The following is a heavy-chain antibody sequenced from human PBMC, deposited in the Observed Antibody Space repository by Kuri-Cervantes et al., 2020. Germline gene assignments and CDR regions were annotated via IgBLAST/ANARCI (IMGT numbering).Heavy chain of an antibody. J-gene: IGHJ6*02. CDR1: GFTFSSYA. Sequence: LSLTCAASGFTFSSYAMSWVRQAPGKGLEWVSATSGSGGSTYYADSVKGRFTISRDNSKNTLYLQMNSLRAEDTAVYYCAKDIVALLTGPYYYYGMDVWGQGTTVTVSS. CDR2: TSGSGGST. CDR3: AKDIVALLTGPYYYYGMDV. V-gene: IGHV3-23*01. D-gene: IGHD3-9*01.